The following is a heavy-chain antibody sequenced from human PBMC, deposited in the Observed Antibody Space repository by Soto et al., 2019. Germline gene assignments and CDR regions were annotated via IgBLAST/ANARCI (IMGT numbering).Heavy chain of an antibody. CDR3: AREGYSSGYYYYYGMDV. CDR1: GGSISSYY. CDR2: IYYSGST. D-gene: IGHD3-22*01. J-gene: IGHJ6*02. Sequence: PSDTLSLTWTVSGGSISSYYWSWIRQPPGKGLEWIGYIYYSGSTNYNPSLKSRVTISVDTSKNQFSLKLSSVTAADTAVYYCAREGYSSGYYYYYGMDVWGQGTTVTVSS. V-gene: IGHV4-59*01.